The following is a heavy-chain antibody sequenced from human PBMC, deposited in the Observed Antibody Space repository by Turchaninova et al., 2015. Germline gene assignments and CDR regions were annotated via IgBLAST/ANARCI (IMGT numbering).Heavy chain of an antibody. CDR1: GGSISGGTYY. CDR2: IYYSGST. V-gene: IGHV4-39*01. D-gene: IGHD3-10*01. J-gene: IGHJ4*02. Sequence: QLPPQESGPGLVKPSEPLSLTCTVSGGSISGGTYYWGWIRQPPGKGLEWIGNIYYSGSTNYNPSLKSRVTISVDTSKNQFSLKLSSVTAADTAVYYCARRTAGSGSYFFWGQGTLVSVSS. CDR3: ARRTAGSGSYFF.